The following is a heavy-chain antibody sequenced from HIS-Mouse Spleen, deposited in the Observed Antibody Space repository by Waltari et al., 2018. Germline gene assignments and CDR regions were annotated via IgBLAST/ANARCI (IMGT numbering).Heavy chain of an antibody. J-gene: IGHJ2*01. Sequence: QLQLQEPGPGLVKPSETLSLTCTVSGGSISSSSYYWGWIRQPPGKGLEWIGSIYYSGSTYYNPSLMSRVTISVDTSKNQFSLKLSSVTAADTAVYYCAREIPYSSSWYDWYFDLWGRGTLVTVSS. CDR2: IYYSGST. CDR1: GGSISSSSYY. V-gene: IGHV4-39*07. D-gene: IGHD6-13*01. CDR3: AREIPYSSSWYDWYFDL.